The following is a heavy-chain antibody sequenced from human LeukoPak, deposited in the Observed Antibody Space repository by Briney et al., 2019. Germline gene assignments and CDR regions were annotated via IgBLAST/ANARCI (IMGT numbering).Heavy chain of an antibody. D-gene: IGHD6-13*01. CDR2: IYHSGST. J-gene: IGHJ4*02. Sequence: TSETLSLTCTVSGGSISSGGYYWSWIRQPPGKGLEWIGYIYHSGSTYYNPSLKSRVTISVDRSKNQFSLKLSSVTAADTAVYYCARNPIAAAGPPLYWGQGTLVTVSS. V-gene: IGHV4-30-2*01. CDR1: GGSISSGGYY. CDR3: ARNPIAAAGPPLY.